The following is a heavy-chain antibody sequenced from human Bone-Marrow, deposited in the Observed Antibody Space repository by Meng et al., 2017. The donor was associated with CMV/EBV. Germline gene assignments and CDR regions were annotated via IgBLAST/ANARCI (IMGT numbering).Heavy chain of an antibody. V-gene: IGHV1-2*02. CDR2: INPQSGDT. D-gene: IGHD2-8*01. J-gene: IGHJ4*02. CDR1: GYTFTGHS. CDR3: ARGTIVLMVYALDY. Sequence: ASVKVSCKASGYTFTGHSMHWVRQAPGQGLEWMGWINPQSGDTNYAQNFQGRVTLTRDTSISTAYMELSSLRSEDTAVYYCARGTIVLMVYALDYWGQGTLVTVSS.